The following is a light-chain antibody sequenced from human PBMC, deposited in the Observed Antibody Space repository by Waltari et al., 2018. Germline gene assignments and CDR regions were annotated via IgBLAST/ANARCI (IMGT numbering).Light chain of an antibody. J-gene: IGKJ1*01. Sequence: EIVMRQSPATLSVSPGERVTLSCRASRTISANLVWYQKKPGQAPRLLIYGASTRATGIPVRFSGSGSGTEFTLTISSLQSEDFALYYCQQYDNWPRTFGQGTKVEVK. V-gene: IGKV3-15*01. CDR1: RTISAN. CDR2: GAS. CDR3: QQYDNWPRT.